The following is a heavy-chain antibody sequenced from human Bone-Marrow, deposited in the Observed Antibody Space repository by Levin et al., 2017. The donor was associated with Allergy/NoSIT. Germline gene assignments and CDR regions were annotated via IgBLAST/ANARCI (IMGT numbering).Heavy chain of an antibody. Sequence: SQTLSLTCTVSGGSISSSSYYWGWIRQPPGKGLEWIGSIYYSGSTYYNPSLKSRVTISVDTSKNQFSLKLSSVTAADTAVYYCARRWQRILDYWGQGTLVTVSS. CDR3: ARRWQRILDY. V-gene: IGHV4-39*01. CDR1: GGSISSSSYY. CDR2: IYYSGST. D-gene: IGHD6-25*01. J-gene: IGHJ4*02.